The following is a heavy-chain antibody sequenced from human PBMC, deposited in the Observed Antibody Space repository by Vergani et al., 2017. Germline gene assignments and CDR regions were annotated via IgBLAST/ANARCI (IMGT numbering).Heavy chain of an antibody. CDR2: IYPADSDT. V-gene: IGHV5-51*01. D-gene: IGHD1-1*01. CDR1: EYSFGNYW. J-gene: IGHJ4*02. CDR3: ARHTTYTDS. Sequence: EVELVQSGPEMRKPGESLKISCKGSEYSFGNYWIGWVRQMPGKGLELMGIIYPADSDTRYSPSFQGQVTISADKSISTACLRWDSLKASDTALYYCARHTTYTDSWGQGTLVTVSS.